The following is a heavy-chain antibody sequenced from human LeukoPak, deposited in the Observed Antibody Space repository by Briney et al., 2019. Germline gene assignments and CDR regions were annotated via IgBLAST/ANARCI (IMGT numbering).Heavy chain of an antibody. J-gene: IGHJ5*02. Sequence: SSETLSLTCTVSGGSISSHYWSWIRQPPGKGLEGIGYIYYSGSTNYNPSLKSRVTISVDTSKNQFSLKLSSVTAADTAVYYCARAGTYGSGSYDRGWFDPWGQGTLVTVSS. CDR1: GGSISSHY. V-gene: IGHV4-59*11. D-gene: IGHD3-10*01. CDR2: IYYSGST. CDR3: ARAGTYGSGSYDRGWFDP.